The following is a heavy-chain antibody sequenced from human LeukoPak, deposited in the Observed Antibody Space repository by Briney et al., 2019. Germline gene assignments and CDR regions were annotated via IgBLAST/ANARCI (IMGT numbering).Heavy chain of an antibody. CDR1: GFTFDDYA. V-gene: IGHV3-43D*04. D-gene: IGHD2-2*01. CDR3: AKDYCSSTSCYFDY. Sequence: PGGYLRLSCAASGFTFDDYAMHWVRQAPGKGLGWVSLLSWDGGSTYYADSVKGRFTISRDNSKNYLYLQMNSLRAEDTALYYCAKDYCSSTSCYFDYWGQGTLVTVSS. J-gene: IGHJ4*02. CDR2: LSWDGGST.